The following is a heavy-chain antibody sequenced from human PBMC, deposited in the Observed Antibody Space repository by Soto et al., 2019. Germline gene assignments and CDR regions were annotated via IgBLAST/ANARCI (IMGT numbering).Heavy chain of an antibody. CDR1: GDSVSSNTYF. V-gene: IGHV4-61*01. J-gene: IGHJ5*02. CDR2: IYNSGST. CDR3: ARASMSAAGTYYH. D-gene: IGHD6-13*01. Sequence: SETLSLTCTVSGDSVSSNTYFWNWIRQPPGKGLEWIGYIYNSGSTNYNPSLKSRVTISVDTSKNQFSLNLSSVTAADTAVYYCARASMSAAGTYYHWGRGTLVTVSS.